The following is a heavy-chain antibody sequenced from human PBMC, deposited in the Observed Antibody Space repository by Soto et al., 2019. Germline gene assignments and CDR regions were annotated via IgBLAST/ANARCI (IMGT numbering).Heavy chain of an antibody. CDR1: GASITTKS. CDR3: ARGLSWSPYVDL. CDR2: LYYSGTT. D-gene: IGHD3-3*01. V-gene: IGHV4-59*01. J-gene: IGHJ4*02. Sequence: KLQESGPGLVKPSETLSLTCTVSGASITTKSWNLVRQSPRKGLQWVGYLYYSGTTHYNPTLKSRVTVSIATSKNHVSLSLTSVTAADTAIYYCARGLSWSPYVDLWGQGTRVTVSS.